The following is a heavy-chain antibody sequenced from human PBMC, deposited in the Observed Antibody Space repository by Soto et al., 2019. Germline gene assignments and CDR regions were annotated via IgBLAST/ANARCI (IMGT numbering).Heavy chain of an antibody. CDR1: GVSVSSGTYY. CDR3: ARLNYFDSSGYLPRDY. CDR2: IYYTGST. D-gene: IGHD3-22*01. J-gene: IGHJ4*02. V-gene: IGHV4-61*01. Sequence: QVQLQESGPGLVKPSETLSLTCTVSGVSVSSGTYYWTWIRQPPGKELEWIGYIYYTGSTNYNPPYKDQHPISVDTSKNLFSLRLKSVNDADTDVYYCARLNYFDSSGYLPRDYWGQGTLVTDSS.